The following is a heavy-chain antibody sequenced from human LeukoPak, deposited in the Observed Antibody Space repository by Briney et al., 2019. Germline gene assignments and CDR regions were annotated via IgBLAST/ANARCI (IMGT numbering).Heavy chain of an antibody. D-gene: IGHD2-2*01. J-gene: IGHJ6*02. CDR1: GYTFTSYD. CDR2: MNPNSGNT. CDR3: ARVYQLPWIGPYYYGMDV. V-gene: IGHV1-8*01. Sequence: GASVKVSCKASGYTFTSYDINWVRQATGQGLEWMGWMNPNSGNTGYAQKFQGRVTMTRNTSISTAYMELSSLRSEDTAVYYCARVYQLPWIGPYYYGMDVWGQGTTVTVSS.